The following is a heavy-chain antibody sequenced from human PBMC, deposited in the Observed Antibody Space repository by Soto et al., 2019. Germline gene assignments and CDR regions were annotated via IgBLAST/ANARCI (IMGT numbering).Heavy chain of an antibody. CDR1: GGSISSYY. CDR3: ARRGVGLEYYYYMDV. CDR2: IYYSGST. D-gene: IGHD3-10*01. Sequence: SETLSLTCTVSGGSISSYYLSWIRQPPGKGLEWIGYIYYSGSTNYNPSLKSRVTISVDTSKNQFSLKLSSVTAADTAVYYCARRGVGLEYYYYMDVWGKGTTVTVSS. V-gene: IGHV4-59*08. J-gene: IGHJ6*03.